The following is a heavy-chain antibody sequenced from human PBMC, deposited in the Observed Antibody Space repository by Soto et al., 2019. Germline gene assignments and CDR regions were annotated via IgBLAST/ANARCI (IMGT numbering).Heavy chain of an antibody. Sequence: QVQLQQWGAGLLKPSETLSLTCAVYGGSFSGYYWSWIRQPPGKGLEWIEEINHSGSTKYNPSLNSRGTMSVDTSKDQFTLKLSYVTAADTAVYYGVRGKIGYCSGGSCYYYFDYWGQGTLVTGSS. CDR2: INHSGST. V-gene: IGHV4-34*01. D-gene: IGHD2-15*01. CDR1: GGSFSGYY. J-gene: IGHJ4*02. CDR3: VRGKIGYCSGGSCYYYFDY.